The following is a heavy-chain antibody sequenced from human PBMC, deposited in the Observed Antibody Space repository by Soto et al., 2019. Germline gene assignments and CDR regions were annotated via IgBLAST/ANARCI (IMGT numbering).Heavy chain of an antibody. J-gene: IGHJ4*02. Sequence: VGSLRLSCAASGFTFSNYSMNWVRQAPGRGLDWVSASSSGSNYIYYADSVKGRFTISRGNAKNSLYLQMDSLRAEDTAVYYCARGSLTNGYLDYWGQGTLVTVSS. V-gene: IGHV3-21*01. CDR1: GFTFSNYS. CDR3: ARGSLTNGYLDY. D-gene: IGHD2-8*01. CDR2: SSSGSNYI.